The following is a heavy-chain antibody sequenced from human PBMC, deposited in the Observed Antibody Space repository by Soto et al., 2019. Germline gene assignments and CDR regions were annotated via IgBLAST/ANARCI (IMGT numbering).Heavy chain of an antibody. CDR2: ISYSGTA. Sequence: SETLSLTCTVSGGSMSSGIYYWSWIRQPPGKGLEWIAFISYSGTAHYSASLRSRVSISVDTSKNQFSLDLSSVTAADTAVYYCATMGSSVTGLYYFDYWGQGTLVTVSS. V-gene: IGHV4-30-4*01. D-gene: IGHD4-17*01. CDR1: GGSMSSGIYY. CDR3: ATMGSSVTGLYYFDY. J-gene: IGHJ4*02.